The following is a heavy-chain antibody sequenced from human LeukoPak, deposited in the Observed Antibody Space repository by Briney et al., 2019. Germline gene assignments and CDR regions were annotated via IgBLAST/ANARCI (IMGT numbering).Heavy chain of an antibody. CDR3: ARNDGGSYRLKRDYYFDY. D-gene: IGHD3-16*02. V-gene: IGHV4-30-4*08. CDR2: IYYSGST. CDR1: GGSISSGDYY. J-gene: IGHJ4*02. Sequence: PSQTLSLTCTVPGGSISSGDYYWSWIRQPPGKGLEWIGYIYYSGSTYYNPSLKSRVTISVDTSKNQFSLKLSSVTAADTAVYYCARNDGGSYRLKRDYYFDYWGQGTLVTVSS.